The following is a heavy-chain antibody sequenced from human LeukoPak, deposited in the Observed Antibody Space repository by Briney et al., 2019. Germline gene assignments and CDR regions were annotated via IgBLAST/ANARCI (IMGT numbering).Heavy chain of an antibody. V-gene: IGHV4-34*01. CDR2: INHSGST. CDR3: ARQGTSGSYLTGLDV. CDR1: GGSFSGYY. D-gene: IGHD3-22*01. J-gene: IGHJ6*02. Sequence: SETLSLTCAVYGGSFSGYYWSWIRQPPGKGLEWIGEINHSGSTNYNPSLKSRATISVDTSKNQFSLELSSVTAADTAVYYCARQGTSGSYLTGLDVWGQGTTVTVSS.